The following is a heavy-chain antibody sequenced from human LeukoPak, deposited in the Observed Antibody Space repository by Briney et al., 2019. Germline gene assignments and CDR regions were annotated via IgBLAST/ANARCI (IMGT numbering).Heavy chain of an antibody. CDR1: GGSISSSNW. J-gene: IGHJ4*02. D-gene: IGHD6-6*01. CDR2: ISSSGSTI. Sequence: LSLTCAVSGGSISSSNWWSWIRQAPGKGLEWVSYISSSGSTIYYADSVKGRFTISRDNAKNSLYLQMNSLRAEDTAVYYCARHSIATPKPDYWGQGTLVTVSS. CDR3: ARHSIATPKPDY. V-gene: IGHV3-11*04.